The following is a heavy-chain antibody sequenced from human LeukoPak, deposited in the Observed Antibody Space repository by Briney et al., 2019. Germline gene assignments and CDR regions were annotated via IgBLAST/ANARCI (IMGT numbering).Heavy chain of an antibody. D-gene: IGHD4-17*01. J-gene: IGHJ5*02. Sequence: GSSVKVSCKASGGTFSSYAISWVRQAPGQGLEWMGRIIPILGIANYAQKFQGRVTITADKSTSTAYMELSSLRSEDTAVYYCAREIDDYGDRPYNWFDPWGQGTLVTVSS. V-gene: IGHV1-69*04. CDR3: AREIDDYGDRPYNWFDP. CDR2: IIPILGIA. CDR1: GGTFSSYA.